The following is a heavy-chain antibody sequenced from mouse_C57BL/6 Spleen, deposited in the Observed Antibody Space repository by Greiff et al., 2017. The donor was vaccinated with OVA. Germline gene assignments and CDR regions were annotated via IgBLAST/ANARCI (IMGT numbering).Heavy chain of an antibody. CDR1: GFSLSTSGMG. Sequence: QVQLKESGPGILQSSQTLSLTCSFSGFSLSTSGMGVSWIRQPSGKGLEWLAHIYWDDDKRYTPFLKSRLTISKDTSRNQVFLKITSVDTADTATYDCAREEDYYAMDYWGQGTSVTVSS. CDR3: AREEDYYAMDY. V-gene: IGHV8-12*01. CDR2: IYWDDDK. J-gene: IGHJ4*01.